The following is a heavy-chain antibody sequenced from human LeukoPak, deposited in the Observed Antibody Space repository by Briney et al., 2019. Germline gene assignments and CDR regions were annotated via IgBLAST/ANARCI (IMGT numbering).Heavy chain of an antibody. CDR2: IYTSGST. D-gene: IGHD3-22*01. J-gene: IGHJ3*02. Sequence: SETLSLTCTVSGGSISSGSYYWSWIRQPAGKGLEWIGRIYTSGSTNYNPSLKSRVTISVDTSKNQFSLKLSSVTAADTAVYYCARLSYGSGYEGAFDIWGQGIMVTVSS. CDR1: GGSISSGSYY. V-gene: IGHV4-61*02. CDR3: ARLSYGSGYEGAFDI.